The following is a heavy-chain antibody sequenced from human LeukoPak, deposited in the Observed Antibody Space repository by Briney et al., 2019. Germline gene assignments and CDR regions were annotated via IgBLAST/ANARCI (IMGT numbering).Heavy chain of an antibody. Sequence: GGSVRLSCVASGFTFSSYAMSWVRQAPGKGLEWVSSVSGGGGTTYYADSVTGRFTISRDNSNNTLYLQMNSLRAEDTAVYYCAKPRGLAIVGAHFDYWGQGTLVTVSS. V-gene: IGHV3-23*01. CDR2: VSGGGGTT. CDR1: GFTFSSYA. J-gene: IGHJ4*02. D-gene: IGHD1-26*01. CDR3: AKPRGLAIVGAHFDY.